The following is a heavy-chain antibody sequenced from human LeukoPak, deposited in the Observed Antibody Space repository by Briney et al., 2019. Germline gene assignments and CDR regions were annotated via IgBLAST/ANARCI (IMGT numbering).Heavy chain of an antibody. J-gene: IGHJ4*02. Sequence: GGSLRLSCAASGFTFSSYAMSWVRQAPGKGPEWVSAISGSGGSTYYADSVKGRFTISRDNSKNTLYLQMNSLRAEDTAVYYCAKTVLRFLEWFLFDYWGQGTLVTVSS. V-gene: IGHV3-23*01. CDR3: AKTVLRFLEWFLFDY. CDR1: GFTFSSYA. D-gene: IGHD3-3*01. CDR2: ISGSGGST.